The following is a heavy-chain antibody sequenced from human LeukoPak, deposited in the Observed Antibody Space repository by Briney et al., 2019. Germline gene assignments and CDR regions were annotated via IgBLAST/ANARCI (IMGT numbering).Heavy chain of an antibody. CDR3: ARGWYYGPYYFDY. CDR1: GFTFSSYS. CDR2: ISSSSSTI. V-gene: IGHV3-48*02. J-gene: IGHJ4*02. D-gene: IGHD3-10*01. Sequence: GGSLRLSCAASGFTFSSYSMNWVRQAPGKWLEWLSYISSSSSTIYYADSVKGRFTISRDNAKNSLYLQMNSLRDEDTAVYYCARGWYYGPYYFDYWGQGTLVTVPS.